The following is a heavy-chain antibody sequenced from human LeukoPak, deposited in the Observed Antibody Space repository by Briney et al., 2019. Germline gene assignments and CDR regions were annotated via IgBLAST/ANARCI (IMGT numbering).Heavy chain of an antibody. J-gene: IGHJ3*02. V-gene: IGHV1-24*01. CDR1: GYTLTELS. CDR2: FDPEDGET. D-gene: IGHD2-2*01. Sequence: ASVKVSCKVSGYTLTELSMHWVRQAPGKGLEWMGGFDPEDGETIYAQKFQGRVTMIEDTSTDTAYMELSSLRSEDTAVYYCARRRYQLLEGAFDIWGQGTMVTVSS. CDR3: ARRRYQLLEGAFDI.